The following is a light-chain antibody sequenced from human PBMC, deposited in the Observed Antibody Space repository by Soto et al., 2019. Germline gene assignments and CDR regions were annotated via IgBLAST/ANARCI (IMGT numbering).Light chain of an antibody. V-gene: IGKV3-20*01. CDR1: QSVSNNY. J-gene: IGKJ4*01. Sequence: ENVLTQSPGTLSLSPGDRASLSGRASQSVSNNYLAWHQQRPGQAPRLLIFGASNRATGVPDRFTGSASGTDFTLTISRLQPEDFALYFCQQYASSPVTFGGGTKVEI. CDR2: GAS. CDR3: QQYASSPVT.